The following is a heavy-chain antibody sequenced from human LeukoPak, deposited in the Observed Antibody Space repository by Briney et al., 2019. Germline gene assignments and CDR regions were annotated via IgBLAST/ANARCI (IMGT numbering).Heavy chain of an antibody. Sequence: GGSLRLSCAASGFTFSSYGMHWVRQAPGKGLEWVAVMWYDGSTKYYADSVKGRFTISRDNSKNTLYLQMDSLRAEDTAVYYCAKDGAASTYFDNWGPETLVTVSS. CDR3: AKDGAASTYFDN. CDR2: MWYDGSTK. D-gene: IGHD4/OR15-4a*01. J-gene: IGHJ4*02. V-gene: IGHV3-33*06. CDR1: GFTFSSYG.